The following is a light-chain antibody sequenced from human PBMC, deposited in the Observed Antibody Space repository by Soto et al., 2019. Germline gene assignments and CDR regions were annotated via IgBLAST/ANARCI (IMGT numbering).Light chain of an antibody. V-gene: IGKV1-5*01. CDR3: QHYGGMWT. J-gene: IGKJ1*01. CDR1: QTITNR. CDR2: DAS. Sequence: DIQMTQSPSTVSASVGDRVTITCRACQTITNRLAWYQRKPGKAPKVLIYDASNLESGVPSRFSGSGSGTEFSLTISSLQPDDFATYYCQHYGGMWTFGQGTKVEVK.